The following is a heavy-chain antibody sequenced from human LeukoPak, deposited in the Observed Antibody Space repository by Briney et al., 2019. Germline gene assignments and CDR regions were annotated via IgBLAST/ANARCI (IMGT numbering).Heavy chain of an antibody. CDR1: GGSFSGYY. Sequence: SETLSLTCAVYGGSFSGYYWSWISQPPGKGLEWIGKINHSGSTNYNPSLKSRVTVSVDTSKNQFSLKLSSVTAADTAVYYCARGRGYSGYDYSYYYYYYGMDVWGQGTTVTVSS. CDR3: ARGRGYSGYDYSYYYYYYGMDV. V-gene: IGHV4-34*01. CDR2: INHSGST. J-gene: IGHJ6*02. D-gene: IGHD5-12*01.